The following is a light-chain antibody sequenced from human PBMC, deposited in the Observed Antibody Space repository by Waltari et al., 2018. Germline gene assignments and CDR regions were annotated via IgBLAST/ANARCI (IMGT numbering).Light chain of an antibody. CDR1: QSVSSN. Sequence: ELVMTQSPATLSVSPGERATLTCRASQSVSSNLPWYQQKPGQAPRPLIFGASTRATGIPARFSGSGSGTEFTLTISSLQSEDFAIYYCQQYNNWPYTFGQGTKLEIK. V-gene: IGKV3-15*01. J-gene: IGKJ2*01. CDR3: QQYNNWPYT. CDR2: GAS.